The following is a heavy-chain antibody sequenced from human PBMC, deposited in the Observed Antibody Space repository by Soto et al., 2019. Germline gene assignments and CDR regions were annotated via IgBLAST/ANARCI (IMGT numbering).Heavy chain of an antibody. CDR2: SIPILGIA. CDR3: ARSASYSSGPSRDY. CDR1: GGTFSSYT. D-gene: IGHD6-19*01. Sequence: QVQLVQSGAEVKKPGSSVKVSCKASGGTFSSYTISWVRQAPGQGLEWMGRSIPILGIANYAQKFQGRVTITAEKSTSTAYMEQSRLRSEDTAVYYCARSASYSSGPSRDYWGQGTLDTVSS. V-gene: IGHV1-69*02. J-gene: IGHJ4*02.